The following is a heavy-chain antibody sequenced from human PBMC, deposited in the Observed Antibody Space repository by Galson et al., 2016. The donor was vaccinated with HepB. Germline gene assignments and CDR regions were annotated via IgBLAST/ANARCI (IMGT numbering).Heavy chain of an antibody. CDR1: GGSLSDYY. J-gene: IGHJ4*02. V-gene: IGHV4-34*01. CDR2: INHSGTT. D-gene: IGHD2-21*02. Sequence: SETLSLTCAVYGGSLSDYYWSWIRQPPGKGLEWIGEINHSGTTIYNPSLKSRVTISVDTSKKWFSLKLKSVTAADTAVYFCARVAYCRGGCGRSLDGWGQGILVTVSS. CDR3: ARVAYCRGGCGRSLDG.